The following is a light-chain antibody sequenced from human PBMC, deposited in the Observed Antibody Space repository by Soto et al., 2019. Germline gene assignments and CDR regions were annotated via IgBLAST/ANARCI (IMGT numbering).Light chain of an antibody. CDR1: QSISSNY. Sequence: ESVLTQSPGTLSLSPGERVTLSCRASQSISSNYLAWYQQKPGQAPRLLIYGASTRVTGIPDRFRGSGSGTDFTLTISRLEPEDSAVYYCQQYGSSPTWTFGQGTKVEIK. CDR3: QQYGSSPTWT. V-gene: IGKV3-20*01. J-gene: IGKJ1*01. CDR2: GAS.